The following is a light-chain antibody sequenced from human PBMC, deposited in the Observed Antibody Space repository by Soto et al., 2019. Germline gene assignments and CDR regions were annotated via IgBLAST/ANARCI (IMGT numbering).Light chain of an antibody. V-gene: IGKV3-15*01. J-gene: IGKJ4*01. CDR2: GAS. CDR1: QSISSN. Sequence: IVMTQSPATLSVSPGERATLSCRASQSISSNLAWFQQKPGQAPRLLMYGASTRATGIPARFSGSGSGTEFTLTISSLQSEDFAVYYCQQYNSWPITFGGGTKVEIK. CDR3: QQYNSWPIT.